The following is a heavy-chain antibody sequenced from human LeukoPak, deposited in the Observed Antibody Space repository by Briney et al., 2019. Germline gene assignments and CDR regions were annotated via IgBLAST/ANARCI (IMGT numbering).Heavy chain of an antibody. CDR1: EFTFSTYG. CDR3: AKDRYSGLNTIDS. D-gene: IGHD6-13*01. Sequence: GRSLRPSCAASEFTFSTYGMHWVRQAPGKGLEWVAVISYDGSYKFYADSVKGRFTISRDNSKRTPYLQMNSLRAEDTAVYYCAKDRYSGLNTIDSWGQRTLVTVS. J-gene: IGHJ4*02. V-gene: IGHV3-30*18. CDR2: ISYDGSYK.